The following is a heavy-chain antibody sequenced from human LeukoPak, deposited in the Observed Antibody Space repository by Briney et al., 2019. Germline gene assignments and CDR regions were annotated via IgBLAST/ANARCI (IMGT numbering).Heavy chain of an antibody. Sequence: TGGSLSLSCAASGFTFNDYYMSRIRQAPGKGLEWLSYINIGGTNTHYADSVKGRFTISRDNAKKSLYLEMNNLRAEDTAVYYCATDGAGFDTWGQGVLVTVSS. CDR2: INIGGTNT. J-gene: IGHJ5*02. CDR3: ATDGAGFDT. V-gene: IGHV3-11*01. CDR1: GFTFNDYY.